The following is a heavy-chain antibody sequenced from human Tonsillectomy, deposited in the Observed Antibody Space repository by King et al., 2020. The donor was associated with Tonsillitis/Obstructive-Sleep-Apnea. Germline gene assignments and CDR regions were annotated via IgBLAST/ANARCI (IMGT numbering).Heavy chain of an antibody. V-gene: IGHV3-30*04. Sequence: VQLVESGGGVVQPGRSLRLYCAASGFTFSNYAIHRVRQAPGKGMEWVAVISYDGSNKYYADSEKGRCTISRDNSRKTLDLQMNSMRVEETAVYYCGREGMEYVGGEADAGYVGGDGAVGTVSA. CDR1: GFTFSNYA. CDR3: GREGMEYVGGEADAGYV. D-gene: IGHD2-8*01. J-gene: IGHJ3*01. CDR2: ISYDGSNK.